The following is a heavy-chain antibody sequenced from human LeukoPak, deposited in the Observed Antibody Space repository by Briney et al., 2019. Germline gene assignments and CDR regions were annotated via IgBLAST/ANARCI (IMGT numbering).Heavy chain of an antibody. CDR3: AREVAATYYFDY. J-gene: IGHJ4*02. CDR1: GGSISSGGYY. D-gene: IGHD6-25*01. Sequence: SETLSLTCTVSGGSISSGGYYWSWIRQHPGKGLEWIGYIYYSGSTYYNPSLKSRVTISVDTSKNQFSLKLSSVTAADTAVYYCAREVAATYYFDYWGQGTLVTVSP. CDR2: IYYSGST. V-gene: IGHV4-31*03.